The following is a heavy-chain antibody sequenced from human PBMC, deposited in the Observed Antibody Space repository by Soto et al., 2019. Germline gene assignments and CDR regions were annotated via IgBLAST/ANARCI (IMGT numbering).Heavy chain of an antibody. J-gene: IGHJ4*02. CDR3: ASSRITIFGVVIISYFDY. D-gene: IGHD3-3*01. CDR1: GGTFSSYA. CDR2: IIPIFGTA. V-gene: IGHV1-69*06. Sequence: ASVKVSCKASGGTFSSYAISWVRQAPGQGLEWMGGIIPIFGTANYAQKFQGRVTITADKSTSTAYMELSSLRSEDTAVYYCASSRITIFGVVIISYFDYWGQGTLVTVSS.